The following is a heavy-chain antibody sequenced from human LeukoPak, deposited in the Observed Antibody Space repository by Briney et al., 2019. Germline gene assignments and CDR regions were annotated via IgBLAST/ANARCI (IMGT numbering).Heavy chain of an antibody. D-gene: IGHD2-15*01. J-gene: IGHJ4*02. CDR3: AKDQGDCSGGSCYYFDY. V-gene: IGHV3-43D*03. CDR2: ISWDGGST. Sequence: PGGSLRLSCAASGFTFDDYAMHWVRQAPGKGLEWVSLISWDGGSTYYADSVKGRFTISRDNSKNSLYLQMNSLRAEDTALYYCAKDQGDCSGGSCYYFDYRGQGTLVTVSS. CDR1: GFTFDDYA.